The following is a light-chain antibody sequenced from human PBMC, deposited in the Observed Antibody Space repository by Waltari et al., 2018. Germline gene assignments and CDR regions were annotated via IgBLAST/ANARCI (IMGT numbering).Light chain of an antibody. V-gene: IGKV3-20*01. J-gene: IGKJ1*01. Sequence: EIVLTQSPGTLSLSPGARATLPCRASQSIVKYLVWYQQKTGQAPRLLIYAASSRATGVPDRFSCSGAEKDFSLTISRLEPEDFAVYYCQNHERLPATFGQGTKVEIK. CDR1: QSIVKY. CDR3: QNHERLPAT. CDR2: AAS.